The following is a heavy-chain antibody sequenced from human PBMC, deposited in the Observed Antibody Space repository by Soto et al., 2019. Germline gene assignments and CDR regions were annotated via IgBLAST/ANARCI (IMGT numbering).Heavy chain of an antibody. CDR3: ASDDSSGRSPH. J-gene: IGHJ4*02. CDR1: GGTFSSYA. V-gene: IGHV1-69*13. D-gene: IGHD3-22*01. Sequence: SVKVSCKASGGTFSSYAISWVRQAPGQGLEWMGGIIPIFGTANYAQKFQGRVTITADESTSTAYMGLSSLRSEDTAVYYCASDDSSGRSPHWGQGTLVTVSS. CDR2: IIPIFGTA.